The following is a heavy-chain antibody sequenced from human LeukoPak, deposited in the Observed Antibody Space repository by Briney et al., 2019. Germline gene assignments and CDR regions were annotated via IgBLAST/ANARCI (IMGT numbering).Heavy chain of an antibody. J-gene: IGHJ6*02. D-gene: IGHD6-13*01. Sequence: ASVKVSCKASGYTFTSYAFHWVRQAPGQRLEWMGWINAGNGNTKYSQKFQGRVTITRDTSASTVYMELSSLRSEDTAVYYCASSPLGYSSSWHPSVYYYGMDVWGQGTTVTVSS. V-gene: IGHV1-3*01. CDR1: GYTFTSYA. CDR2: INAGNGNT. CDR3: ASSPLGYSSSWHPSVYYYGMDV.